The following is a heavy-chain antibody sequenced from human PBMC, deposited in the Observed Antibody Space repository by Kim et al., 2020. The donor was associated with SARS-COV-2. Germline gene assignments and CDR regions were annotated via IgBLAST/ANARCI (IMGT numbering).Heavy chain of an antibody. CDR3: TTDRLTTYYYDSSGYYHSDY. D-gene: IGHD3-22*01. J-gene: IGHJ4*02. V-gene: IGHV3-15*01. Sequence: GGSLRLSCAASGFTFSNAWMSWVRQAPGKGLEWVGRIKSKTDGGTTDYAAPVKGRFTISRDDSKNTLYLQMNSLKTEDTAVYYCTTDRLTTYYYDSSGYYHSDYWGQGTLVTVSS. CDR1: GFTFSNAW. CDR2: IKSKTDGGTT.